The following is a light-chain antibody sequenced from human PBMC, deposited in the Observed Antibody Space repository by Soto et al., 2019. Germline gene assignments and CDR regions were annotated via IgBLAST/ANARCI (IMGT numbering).Light chain of an antibody. CDR1: SSDVGGSNY. CDR3: CSSTSTSPYV. V-gene: IGLV2-14*01. Sequence: QSALTQPASVSGSPGQSITISCTGTSSDVGGSNYVSWYQQYSGKAPKLMIYDVRNRPSGVSNRFSGSKSGNTASLTISGLQAEDEADYYCCSSTSTSPYVFGTGTKLTVL. J-gene: IGLJ1*01. CDR2: DVR.